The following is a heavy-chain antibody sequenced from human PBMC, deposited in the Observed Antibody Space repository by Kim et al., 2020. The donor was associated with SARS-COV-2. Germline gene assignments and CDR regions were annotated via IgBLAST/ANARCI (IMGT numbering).Heavy chain of an antibody. J-gene: IGHJ4*02. V-gene: IGHV3-7*01. CDR3: ASTQTFDY. CDR1: GFTFGNYW. CDR2: IKQDGSEK. Sequence: GGSLRLSCAASGFTFGNYWMSWVRQAPGKGLEWVANIKQDGSEKNYVDSVKGRFTISRDNAKNSLYLQMNSLRAEDTAVYYCASTQTFDYWGQGTLVTVSS.